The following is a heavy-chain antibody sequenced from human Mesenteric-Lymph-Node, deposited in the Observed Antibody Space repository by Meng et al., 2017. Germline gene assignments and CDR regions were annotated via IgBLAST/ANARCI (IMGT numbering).Heavy chain of an antibody. V-gene: IGHV4-34*01. J-gene: IGHJ6*02. CDR3: ARVNGCSGGSCYLRYYYYGMDV. D-gene: IGHD2-15*01. CDR2: INHSGST. CDR1: GGSFSGYY. Sequence: SETLSLTCAVYGGSFSGYYWSWIRHPPGKGLEWIGEINHSGSTNYNPSLKSRVTISVDTSKNQFSLKLSSVTAADTAVYYCARVNGCSGGSCYLRYYYYGMDVWGQGTTVTVSS.